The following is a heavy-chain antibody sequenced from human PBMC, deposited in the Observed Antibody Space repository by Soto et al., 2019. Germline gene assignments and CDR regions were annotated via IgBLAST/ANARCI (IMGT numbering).Heavy chain of an antibody. CDR3: ARGGRRSPGMDV. Sequence: QVQLQESGPGLVKPSQTLSLTCTVSGGSISSGGYYWSWIRQHPGKGLEWIGYIYYSGSTYYNPSPQSRVTKSVDTSKNQFSLKLSSVTAADTAVYYCARGGRRSPGMDVWGQGTTVTVSS. V-gene: IGHV4-31*03. J-gene: IGHJ6*02. CDR1: GGSISSGGYY. CDR2: IYYSGST.